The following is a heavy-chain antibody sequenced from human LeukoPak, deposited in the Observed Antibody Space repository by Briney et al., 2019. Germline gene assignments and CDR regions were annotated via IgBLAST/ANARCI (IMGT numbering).Heavy chain of an antibody. D-gene: IGHD2-15*01. V-gene: IGHV1-18*01. CDR3: ARAPGGEPECSGGSCSSDY. CDR1: GYTFTSYG. Sequence: VASVKVSCKASGYTFTSYGISWVRQAPGQGLEWMGWISAYNGNTNYAQKLQGRVTMTTDTSTSTAYMELRSLRSDDTAVYYCARAPGGEPECSGGSCSSDYWGQGTLVTVSS. J-gene: IGHJ4*02. CDR2: ISAYNGNT.